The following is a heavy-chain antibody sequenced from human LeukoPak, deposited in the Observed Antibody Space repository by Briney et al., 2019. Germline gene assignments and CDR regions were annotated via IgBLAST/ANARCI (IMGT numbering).Heavy chain of an antibody. Sequence: GWSRRPSWAAAGVTFSSYGMRWLHQARGNVLEWAALISSDGNDKLYGDSVKGRFTISRDDSKSTLYLQMNSLIAEDTAVYYCTTKVIRGNSGDDYDDWGQGTLVTVSS. J-gene: IGHJ4*02. CDR3: TTKVIRGNSGDDYDD. D-gene: IGHD5-12*01. V-gene: IGHV3-30*03. CDR1: GVTFSSYG. CDR2: ISSDGNDK.